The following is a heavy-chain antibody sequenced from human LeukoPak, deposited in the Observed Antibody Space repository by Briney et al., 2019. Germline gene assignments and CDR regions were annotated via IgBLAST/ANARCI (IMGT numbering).Heavy chain of an antibody. J-gene: IGHJ4*02. V-gene: IGHV3-23*01. CDR3: ARDDYYDSSGLDY. CDR1: GFSFAISS. D-gene: IGHD3-22*01. CDR2: ISGSGGVT. Sequence: SGGSLRLSCAASGFSFAISSMTWVRQAPGKGLEWVSNISGSGGVTYYADAVKGRFTISRDNAKNTFYLQMDSLRADDTAVYYCARDDYYDSSGLDYWGQGILVTVSS.